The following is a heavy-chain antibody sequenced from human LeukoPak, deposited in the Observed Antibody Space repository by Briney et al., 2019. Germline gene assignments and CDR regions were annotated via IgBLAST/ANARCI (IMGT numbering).Heavy chain of an antibody. CDR3: AREIFGVAIDY. J-gene: IGHJ4*02. CDR1: GNYW. CDR2: INSDGSWT. V-gene: IGHV3-74*01. D-gene: IGHD3-3*01. Sequence: GGSLRLSCAASGNYWMHWVRQAPGKGLVWVSHINSDGSWTSYADSVKGRFTISRDNAKNTLYLQMNSLRAEDTAVYYCAREIFGVAIDYWGQGTLVTVSS.